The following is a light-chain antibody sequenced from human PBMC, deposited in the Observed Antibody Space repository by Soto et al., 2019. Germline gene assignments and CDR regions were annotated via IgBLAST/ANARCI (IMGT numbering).Light chain of an antibody. V-gene: IGKV3-20*01. CDR1: QTFSSIY. CDR2: GAS. CDR3: HQYVSWT. J-gene: IGKJ1*01. Sequence: EIVFTQSPCTLSLSPGERATLSCRASQTFSSIYLAWYQHKPGQAPRLLIYGASSRATGIPDRFSGSGSGTDFTLTISRLEPEDFAVYYCHQYVSWTFGQGTKVDIK.